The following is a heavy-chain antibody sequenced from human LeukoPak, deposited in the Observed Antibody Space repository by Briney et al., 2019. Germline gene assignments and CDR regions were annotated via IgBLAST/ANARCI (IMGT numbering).Heavy chain of an antibody. J-gene: IGHJ4*02. V-gene: IGHV1-3*01. Sequence: ASVKVSCKASGYTFISYAMHWVRQAPGQRLEWMGWINAGNGNTKYSQKFQGRVTITRDTSASTAYMELSSLRSEDTAVYYCARDLVYYHSSGIFDYWGQGALVTVSS. CDR2: INAGNGNT. D-gene: IGHD3-22*01. CDR3: ARDLVYYHSSGIFDY. CDR1: GYTFISYA.